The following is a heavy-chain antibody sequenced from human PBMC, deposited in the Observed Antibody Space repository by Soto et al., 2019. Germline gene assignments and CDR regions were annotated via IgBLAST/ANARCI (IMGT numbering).Heavy chain of an antibody. Sequence: EVQLVESGGGLVQPGGSLRLSCAASGFTFSSYAMHWVRQAPGKGLEYVSAITSNGGSTYYANSMKGRFTISRDNSKNTLYLQMGSLRAEDMAVYYCARYGADGDYADYWGQGTLVTVSS. CDR3: ARYGADGDYADY. CDR1: GFTFSSYA. V-gene: IGHV3-64*01. J-gene: IGHJ4*02. CDR2: ITSNGGST. D-gene: IGHD4-17*01.